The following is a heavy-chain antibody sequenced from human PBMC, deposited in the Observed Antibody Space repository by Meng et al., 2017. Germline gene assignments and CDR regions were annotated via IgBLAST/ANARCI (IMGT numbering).Heavy chain of an antibody. CDR3: ARGAYYYDSSGYWY. CDR1: GFTFSSYA. Sequence: GESLKISCAASGFTFSSYAMHWVHQAPGKGLEWVAVISYDGSNKYYADSVKGRFTISRDNSKNTLYLQMNSLRAEDTAVYYCARGAYYYDSSGYWYWGQGTLVTVSS. CDR2: ISYDGSNK. J-gene: IGHJ4*02. V-gene: IGHV3-30*04. D-gene: IGHD3-22*01.